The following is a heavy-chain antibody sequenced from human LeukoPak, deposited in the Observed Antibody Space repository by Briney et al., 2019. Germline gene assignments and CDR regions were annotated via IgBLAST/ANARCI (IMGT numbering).Heavy chain of an antibody. J-gene: IGHJ4*02. V-gene: IGHV3-23*01. Sequence: GASLRLSCAASRFTFSSYAMSWVRQAPGKGLEWVSAISGSGGSTYYADSVKGRFTISRDNSKNTLYLQMNSLRAEDTAVYYCAKDLTMIVVVTTTSRGDYWGQGTLVTVSS. CDR3: AKDLTMIVVVTTTSRGDY. CDR2: ISGSGGST. CDR1: RFTFSSYA. D-gene: IGHD3-22*01.